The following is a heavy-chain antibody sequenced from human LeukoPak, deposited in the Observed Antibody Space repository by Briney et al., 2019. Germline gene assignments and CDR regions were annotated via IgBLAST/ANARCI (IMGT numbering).Heavy chain of an antibody. J-gene: IGHJ3*02. V-gene: IGHV1-2*06. CDR1: GYTFTGYY. D-gene: IGHD6-13*01. CDR2: INPNSGGT. CDR3: ARVRGFGGSSSWSDGNAFDI. Sequence: ASVKVSCKASGYTFTGYYMHWVRQAPGQGLEWMGRINPNSGGTNYAQKFQGRVTMTRDTSISTAYMELSRLRSDDTAVYYCARVRGFGGSSSWSDGNAFDIWGQGTMVTVSS.